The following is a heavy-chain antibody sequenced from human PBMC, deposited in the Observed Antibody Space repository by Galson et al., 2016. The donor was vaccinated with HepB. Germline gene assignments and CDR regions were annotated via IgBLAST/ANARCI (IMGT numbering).Heavy chain of an antibody. Sequence: SLRLSCAVSEFPFDNYAMSWVRQAPGKGLEWVSGISGSGANTHYAGSVRDRFTISRDNSENTLYLQMNSLRADDKAIYYCAKDQDNSGVFYFDYWGRGTLVIVAS. CDR2: ISGSGANT. CDR3: AKDQDNSGVFYFDY. V-gene: IGHV3-23*01. J-gene: IGHJ4*02. CDR1: EFPFDNYA. D-gene: IGHD5-12*01.